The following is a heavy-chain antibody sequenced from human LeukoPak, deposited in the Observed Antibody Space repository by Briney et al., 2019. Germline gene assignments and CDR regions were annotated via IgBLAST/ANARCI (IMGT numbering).Heavy chain of an antibody. Sequence: GGSLRLSCAASGFTFSTYWMHWVRQAPGKGLVWVSRINAYGSSTNHADSVKGRFTISRDNAKNTVYLQMNSLSAEDTAMYYCTFSSYGDHVGVDAFDMWGQGTMVTVSS. CDR2: INAYGSST. CDR3: TFSSYGDHVGVDAFDM. J-gene: IGHJ3*02. CDR1: GFTFSTYW. D-gene: IGHD4-17*01. V-gene: IGHV3-74*01.